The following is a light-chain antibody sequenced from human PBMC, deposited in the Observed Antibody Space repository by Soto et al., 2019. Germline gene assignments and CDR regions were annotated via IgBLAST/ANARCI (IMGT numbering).Light chain of an antibody. V-gene: IGLV2-11*01. J-gene: IGLJ1*01. CDR1: SSDVGGYNY. CDR3: CSYAGSYTYV. Sequence: QSALTQPRSVSGSPGQSVTISCTGTSSDVGGYNYVSWYQQHPGKAPKLMIYDVSKRPSGVPDRFSGSKSGNTASQTISGLQAEDEADYYCCSYAGSYTYVFGTGTQLAVL. CDR2: DVS.